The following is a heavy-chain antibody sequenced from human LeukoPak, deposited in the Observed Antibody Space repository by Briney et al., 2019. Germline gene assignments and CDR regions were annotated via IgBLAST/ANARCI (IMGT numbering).Heavy chain of an antibody. CDR1: GYTFTSYG. D-gene: IGHD3-3*01. Sequence: ASVKVSCKASGYTFTSYGISWVRQAPGQGLEWMGWISAYNGNTNYAQKLQGRVTMTTDTSTSTAYMELRSLRSDDTAVYCCARYYDFWSGYFDYYGMDVWGQGTTVTVSS. CDR3: ARYYDFWSGYFDYYGMDV. V-gene: IGHV1-18*01. CDR2: ISAYNGNT. J-gene: IGHJ6*02.